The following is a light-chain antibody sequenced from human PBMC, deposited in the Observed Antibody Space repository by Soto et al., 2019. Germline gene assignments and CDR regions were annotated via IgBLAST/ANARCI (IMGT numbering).Light chain of an antibody. J-gene: IGKJ2*01. CDR1: QSVNSF. CDR3: QQRDNWPT. Sequence: EIVLTQSPATLSLSPGERATLSCRASQSVNSFLAWYQQKPGQAPRLLIYDASNRATGIPARFSGGGSGTDFTLTISSLEPEDFAVYYGQQRDNWPTFGQGTKLEIK. V-gene: IGKV3-11*01. CDR2: DAS.